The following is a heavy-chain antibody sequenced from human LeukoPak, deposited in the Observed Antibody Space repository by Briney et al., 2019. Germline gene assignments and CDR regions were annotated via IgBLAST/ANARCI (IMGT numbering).Heavy chain of an antibody. CDR3: ERDWVEEYSSSAGY. D-gene: IGHD6-6*01. Sequence: PGGSLRLSCAASGFTFSDYYMSWIRQAPGKGLEWVSYISSSGSTIYYADSVKGRFTISRDNAKNSLYLQMNSLRAEDTAVYYCERDWVEEYSSSAGYWGQGTLVTVSS. V-gene: IGHV3-11*01. CDR1: GFTFSDYY. CDR2: ISSSGSTI. J-gene: IGHJ4*02.